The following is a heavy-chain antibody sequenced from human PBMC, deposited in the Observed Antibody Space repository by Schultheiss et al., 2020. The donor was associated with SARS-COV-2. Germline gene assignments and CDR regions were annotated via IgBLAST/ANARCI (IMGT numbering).Heavy chain of an antibody. CDR2: ISGSGKTT. D-gene: IGHD5-18*01. Sequence: GGSLRLSCAASGFIFSSYALYWVRQAPGKGLEWVSTISGSGKTTYYADSVKGRFTISRDNSKNTVYLQMDSLGAEDTAAYFCAKSPPLVTAYFDDWGQGTLVTVSS. CDR1: GFIFSSYA. CDR3: AKSPPLVTAYFDD. V-gene: IGHV3-23*01. J-gene: IGHJ4*02.